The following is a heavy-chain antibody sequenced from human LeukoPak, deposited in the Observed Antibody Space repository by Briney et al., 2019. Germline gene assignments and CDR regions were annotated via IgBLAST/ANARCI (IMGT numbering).Heavy chain of an antibody. CDR3: ARGDYYDSSGYLWYFDY. CDR1: GGTFSNYA. D-gene: IGHD3-22*01. V-gene: IGHV1-69*05. CDR2: TIPMFGTA. J-gene: IGHJ4*02. Sequence: SVKVSCKASGGTFSNYAISWVRQAPGQGLEWVGGTIPMFGTAKYTQRFQGRVTITTDKSASTTYMELSSLRSEDTAVYYCARGDYYDSSGYLWYFDYWGQGTLVTVSS.